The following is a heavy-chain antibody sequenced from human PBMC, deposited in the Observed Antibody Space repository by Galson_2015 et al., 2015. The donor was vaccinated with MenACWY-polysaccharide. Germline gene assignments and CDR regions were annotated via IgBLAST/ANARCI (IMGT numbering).Heavy chain of an antibody. V-gene: IGHV1-8*01. J-gene: IGHJ1*01. Sequence: SVKVSCKASGYKFTSYHINWVRQAPGQGLEWMGWMNPNSGNTVYAQKFLGRATMTRNTSTSTAYMEVSSLRSEDTAFYYCVRGIKDVFGYGEEEPYFQHWGQGTVVTVSS. CDR2: MNPNSGNT. CDR3: VRGIKDVFGYGEEEPYFQH. D-gene: IGHD4-17*01. CDR1: GYKFTSYH.